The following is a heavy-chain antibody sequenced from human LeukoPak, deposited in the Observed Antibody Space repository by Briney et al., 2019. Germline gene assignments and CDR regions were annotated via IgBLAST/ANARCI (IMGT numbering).Heavy chain of an antibody. CDR1: RFTFSSCA. V-gene: IGHV3-23*01. CDR2: ISGSGDTT. J-gene: IGHJ4*02. Sequence: GGSLRLSCAASRFTFSSCAMSWVRQAPGKGLEWVSTISGSGDTTYYADSAKGRFTISRDNSKNTLYLQMNSLRAEDTAVYYCAKEVGAAKIQPFDYWGQGTLVTVSS. CDR3: AKEVGAAKIQPFDY. D-gene: IGHD1-26*01.